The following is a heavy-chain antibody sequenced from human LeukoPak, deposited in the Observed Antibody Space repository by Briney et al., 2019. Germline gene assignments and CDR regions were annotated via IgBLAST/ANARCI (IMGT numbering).Heavy chain of an antibody. J-gene: IGHJ5*02. Sequence: ASVKVSCKASGYTFTGYYMHWVRQAPGQGLEWMGWINPNSGGTNYAQKFQGRVTMTRDTSISTAYTELSRLRSDDTAVYYCARGVDYVWGSYRYTGDWFDPWGQGTLVTVSS. CDR1: GYTFTGYY. CDR3: ARGVDYVWGSYRYTGDWFDP. D-gene: IGHD3-16*02. CDR2: INPNSGGT. V-gene: IGHV1-2*02.